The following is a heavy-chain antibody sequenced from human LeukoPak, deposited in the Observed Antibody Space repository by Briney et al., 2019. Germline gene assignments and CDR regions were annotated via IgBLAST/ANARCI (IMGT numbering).Heavy chain of an antibody. Sequence: SETLSLTCTVSGGSISSGDYYWSWIRQPPGKGLEWIAYMYYSGSTYYNPSLKSRVTMSADTSKNQLSLKLSSVTAADTVVYYCARPYYYDSRIDPWGQGILVTVSS. V-gene: IGHV4-30-4*01. CDR1: GGSISSGDYY. CDR3: ARPYYYDSRIDP. CDR2: MYYSGST. D-gene: IGHD3-22*01. J-gene: IGHJ5*02.